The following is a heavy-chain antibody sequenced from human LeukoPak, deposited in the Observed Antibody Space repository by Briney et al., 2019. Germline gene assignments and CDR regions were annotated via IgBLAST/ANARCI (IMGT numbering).Heavy chain of an antibody. J-gene: IGHJ6*03. V-gene: IGHV3-49*03. CDR1: GFTFGTHT. CDR3: TTRDYSSSWYPGVGYMDV. D-gene: IGHD6-13*01. Sequence: GGSLRLSCTTSGFTFGTHTMHWFRQAPGKGLQWIGFIRSSGTTQYAASVKGRFTISRDDSKSIAYLRMNSLKTEDTAVYYCTTRDYSSSWYPGVGYMDVWGKGTTVTISS. CDR2: IRSSGTT.